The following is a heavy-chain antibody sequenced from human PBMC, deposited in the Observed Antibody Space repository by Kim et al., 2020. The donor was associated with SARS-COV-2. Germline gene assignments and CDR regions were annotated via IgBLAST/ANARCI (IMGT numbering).Heavy chain of an antibody. D-gene: IGHD2-2*01. CDR3: AKDYAVVPAAIAEAGGM. J-gene: IGHJ6*01. Sequence: GVSLRLSCAASGFTFSSYGMHWVRQAPGKGLEWVAVISYDGSNKYYADSVKGRFTISRDNSKNTLYLQMNSLRAEDTAVYYCAKDYAVVPAAIAEAGGM. CDR1: GFTFSSYG. CDR2: ISYDGSNK. V-gene: IGHV3-30*18.